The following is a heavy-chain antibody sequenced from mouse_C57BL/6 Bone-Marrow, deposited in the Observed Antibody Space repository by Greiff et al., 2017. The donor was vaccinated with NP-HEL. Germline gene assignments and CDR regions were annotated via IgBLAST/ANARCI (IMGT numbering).Heavy chain of an antibody. J-gene: IGHJ2*01. CDR1: GYTFTDYE. Sequence: QVQLQQSGAELVRPGASVTLSCKASGYTFTDYEMHWVKQTPVHGLEWIGAIDPETGGTAYNQKFKGKAILTADKSSSTAYMELRSLKSEDSAVYYCTRESGYYGSSPVDYIDYWGQGTTLTVSS. D-gene: IGHD1-1*01. CDR3: TRESGYYGSSPVDYIDY. V-gene: IGHV1-15*01. CDR2: IDPETGGT.